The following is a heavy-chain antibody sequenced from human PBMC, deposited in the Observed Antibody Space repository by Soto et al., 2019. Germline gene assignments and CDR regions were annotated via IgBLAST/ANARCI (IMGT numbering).Heavy chain of an antibody. D-gene: IGHD1-7*01. CDR1: GFTFSSYG. J-gene: IGHJ3*02. CDR3: ARGIWNYGIWILDAFDI. V-gene: IGHV3-33*01. Sequence: GGSLRLSCAASGFTFSSYGMHWVRQAPGKGLEWVAVIWYDGSNKYYADSVKGRFTISRDNSKNTLYLQMNSLRAEDTAVYYCARGIWNYGIWILDAFDILGQGTMVTVSS. CDR2: IWYDGSNK.